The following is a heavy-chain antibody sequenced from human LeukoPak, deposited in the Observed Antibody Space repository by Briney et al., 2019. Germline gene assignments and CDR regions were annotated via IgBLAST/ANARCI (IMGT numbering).Heavy chain of an antibody. Sequence: EASVKVSCKASGGTFSSYAISWVRQAPGQGLEWMGGIIPIFGTANYAQKFQGRVTITADESTSTAYMELSSQRSEDTAVYYCARASDREITYYFDYWGQGTLVTVSS. CDR2: IIPIFGTA. CDR3: ARASDREITYYFDY. J-gene: IGHJ4*02. D-gene: IGHD5-24*01. CDR1: GGTFSSYA. V-gene: IGHV1-69*13.